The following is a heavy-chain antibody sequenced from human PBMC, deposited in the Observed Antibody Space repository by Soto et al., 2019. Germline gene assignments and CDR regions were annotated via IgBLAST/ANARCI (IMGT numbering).Heavy chain of an antibody. CDR1: VFTFSNFA. J-gene: IGHJ6*02. CDR3: AKDSKSVSVSAARVYGMDV. D-gene: IGHD2-2*01. V-gene: IGHV3-23*01. Sequence: PWWSLRLSCSGSVFTFSNFAMTWGRQAPGKGLEWVSTTRSNGEYTYYRDSVKGRFTVSRDNSKNTLFLEMTSLRAEDTAIYYCAKDSKSVSVSAARVYGMDVWGQGTTVTVSS. CDR2: TRSNGEYT.